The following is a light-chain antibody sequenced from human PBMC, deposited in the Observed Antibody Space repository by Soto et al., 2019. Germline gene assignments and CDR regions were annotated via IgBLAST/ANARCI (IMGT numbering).Light chain of an antibody. CDR3: CSYAGSSTYV. CDR1: SSDVGSYNL. CDR2: EGS. J-gene: IGLJ1*01. V-gene: IGLV2-23*01. Sequence: QSALTQPASVSGSPGQSITISFTGTSSDVGSYNLVSWYQQHQGKAPKLMIYEGSKRPTGVSNRFSGSKSGNTASLTISGLQAEDEADYYCCSYAGSSTYVFGTGTKLTVL.